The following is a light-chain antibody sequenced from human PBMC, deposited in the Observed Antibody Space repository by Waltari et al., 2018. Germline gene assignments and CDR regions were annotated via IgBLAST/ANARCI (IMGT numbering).Light chain of an antibody. J-gene: IGLJ2*01. CDR2: DNN. CDR1: GTKIGSNY. Sequence: QSVLTQPPSVSAAPGQKVTISCSGSGTKIGSNYVSWYQQLPGTTPKLVIYDNNRRPSGIPDRFSGSKSGTSATLGITGLQTGDEADYYCGTWDSSLSIGVFGGGTKLTVL. V-gene: IGLV1-51*01. CDR3: GTWDSSLSIGV.